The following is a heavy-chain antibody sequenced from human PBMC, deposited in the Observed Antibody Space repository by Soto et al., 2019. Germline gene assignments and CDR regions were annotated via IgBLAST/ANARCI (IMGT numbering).Heavy chain of an antibody. CDR1: GFTFSSYW. CDR2: IKGDGSGI. Sequence: EVQLVESGGGLVQPGGSLRLSCAASGFTFSSYWMSWVRQAPGKGLEWVAHIKGDGSGIEFVDSVKGRFTISRDNAKNSLFMQMTSLRADATAVYYCARGHYGLDVWGQGTTVIVSS. CDR3: ARGHYGLDV. V-gene: IGHV3-7*05. J-gene: IGHJ6*02.